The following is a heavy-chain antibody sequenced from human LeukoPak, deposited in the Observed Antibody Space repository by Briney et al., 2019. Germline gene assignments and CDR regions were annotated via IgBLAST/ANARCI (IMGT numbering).Heavy chain of an antibody. CDR2: ITHEVGDA. CDR3: ARVLTYFDL. J-gene: IGHJ5*01. Sequence: PGGSLRLSCAGSGFTFSAHWMHWVRQGPGKGLVWVARITHEVGDAKYADSVKGRFTISRYNANKVLYLEMNSLTADDTGVYYCARVLTYFDLWGQGTLVTVSS. V-gene: IGHV3-74*03. CDR1: GFTFSAHW.